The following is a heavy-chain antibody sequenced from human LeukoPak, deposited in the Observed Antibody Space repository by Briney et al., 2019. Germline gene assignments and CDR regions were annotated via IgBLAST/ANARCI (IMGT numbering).Heavy chain of an antibody. V-gene: IGHV3-74*01. Sequence: GRSLRLSCAASGFTFSSYWMHWVRQAPGKGLVWVSRINSDGSSTSYADSVKGRFTISRDNSKDTLYLQMNSLRAEDTAVYYCAKATHNWNPFDPWGQGTLVTVSS. CDR1: GFTFSSYW. CDR3: AKATHNWNPFDP. CDR2: INSDGSST. D-gene: IGHD1-1*01. J-gene: IGHJ5*02.